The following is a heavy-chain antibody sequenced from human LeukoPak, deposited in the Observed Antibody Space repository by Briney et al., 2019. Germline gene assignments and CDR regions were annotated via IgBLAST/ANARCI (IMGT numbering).Heavy chain of an antibody. V-gene: IGHV1-18*01. CDR1: GYTFIIHG. CDR2: ISPYNGNT. D-gene: IGHD3-22*01. Sequence: ASVKVSCKATGYTFIIHGISWVRQAPGQGLEWMGWISPYNGNTNYAQNLQGRVTMTTDTSTSTVYMELRSLTSDDTAVYYCGRDFMSMIPSAPGIWGQGTRVTVSS. J-gene: IGHJ3*02. CDR3: GRDFMSMIPSAPGI.